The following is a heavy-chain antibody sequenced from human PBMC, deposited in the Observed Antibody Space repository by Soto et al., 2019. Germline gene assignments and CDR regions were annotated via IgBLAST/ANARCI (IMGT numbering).Heavy chain of an antibody. CDR1: GFTFSSYW. CDR2: ISWNSGSI. D-gene: IGHD4-17*01. V-gene: IGHV3-9*01. J-gene: IGHJ4*02. CDR3: AKDMFGYGGKKGYFDY. Sequence: GGSLRLSCAASGFTFSSYWMSWVRQAPGKGLEWVSGISWNSGSIGYADSVKGRFTISRDNAKNSLYLQMNSLRAEDTALYYCAKDMFGYGGKKGYFDYWGQGTLVTVSS.